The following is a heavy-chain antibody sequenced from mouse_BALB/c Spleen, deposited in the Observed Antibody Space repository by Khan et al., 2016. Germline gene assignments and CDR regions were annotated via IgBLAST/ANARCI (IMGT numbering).Heavy chain of an antibody. V-gene: IGHV2-9*02. CDR1: GFSLTSYG. Sequence: QVQLKESGPGLVAPSQSLSITCTVSGFSLTSYGVHWVRQPPGKGLEWLGVIWTGGSTIYYSALMSRQSISKDNSKSQVFLRMNSLQTDDTAMYYCARDYGNSFYYAMDYWGQGTSVTVSS. J-gene: IGHJ4*01. CDR3: ARDYGNSFYYAMDY. CDR2: IWTGGST. D-gene: IGHD2-1*01.